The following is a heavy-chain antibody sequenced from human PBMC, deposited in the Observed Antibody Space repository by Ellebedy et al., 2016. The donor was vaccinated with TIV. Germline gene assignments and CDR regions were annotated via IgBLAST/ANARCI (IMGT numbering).Heavy chain of an antibody. V-gene: IGHV3-30*04. J-gene: IGHJ4*02. CDR2: ISYDGSNK. Sequence: GGSLRLXCAASGFTFSSYAMHWVRQAPGKGLEWVAVISYDGSNKYYADSVKGRFTISRDNSKNTLYLQMNSLRAEDTAVYYCAREQYDYVWGSYAFIDYWGQGTLVTVSS. D-gene: IGHD3-16*01. CDR1: GFTFSSYA. CDR3: AREQYDYVWGSYAFIDY.